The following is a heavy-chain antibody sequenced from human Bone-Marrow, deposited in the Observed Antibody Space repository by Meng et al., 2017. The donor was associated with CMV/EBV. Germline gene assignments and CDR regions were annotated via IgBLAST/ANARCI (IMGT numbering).Heavy chain of an antibody. J-gene: IGHJ4*02. Sequence: GESLKISCAASGFTLATYAMHWVRQPPGKGLLWVSRIYTDGTITTYADSVKSRFTISRDNARNALYLQMNSLRPEDTAVYYCTRDTNWSFDSWGQGTLVTVSS. D-gene: IGHD1-1*01. CDR1: GFTLATYA. CDR2: IYTDGTIT. V-gene: IGHV3-74*01. CDR3: TRDTNWSFDS.